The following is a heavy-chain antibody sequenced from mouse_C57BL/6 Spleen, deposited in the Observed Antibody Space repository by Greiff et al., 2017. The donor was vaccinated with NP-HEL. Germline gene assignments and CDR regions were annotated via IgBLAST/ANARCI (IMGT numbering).Heavy chain of an antibody. J-gene: IGHJ2*01. CDR3: ARYDGYCDY. CDR2: INPSTGGT. D-gene: IGHD2-3*01. V-gene: IGHV1-42*01. CDR1: GYSFTGYY. Sequence: EVKLMESGPELVKPGASVKISCKASGYSFTGYYMNWVKQSPEKSLEWIGEINPSTGGTTYNQKFKAKATLTVDKSSSTAYMQLKSLTSEDSAVYYCARYDGYCDYWGQGTTLTVSS.